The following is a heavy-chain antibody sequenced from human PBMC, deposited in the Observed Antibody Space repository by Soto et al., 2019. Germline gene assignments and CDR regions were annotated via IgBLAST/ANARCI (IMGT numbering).Heavy chain of an antibody. J-gene: IGHJ4*02. CDR1: GFTFSSYA. D-gene: IGHD2-21*02. CDR3: AKKVTAIFSAFDY. CDR2: ISGSGGST. Sequence: GWSLRLSCAAAGFTFSSYAMSWVRQAPGKGLEWVSAISGSGGSTYYADSVKGRFTISRDNSKNTLYLQMNSLRAEDTAVYYCAKKVTAIFSAFDYWGQGTLVTAPQ. V-gene: IGHV3-23*01.